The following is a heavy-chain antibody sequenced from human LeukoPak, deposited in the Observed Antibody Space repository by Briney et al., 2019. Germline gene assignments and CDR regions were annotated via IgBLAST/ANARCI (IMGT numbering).Heavy chain of an antibody. CDR1: GGTFSSYA. CDR2: IIPIFGTA. CDR3: ARETSPGSGGSFNYYYYMDV. D-gene: IGHD2-15*01. Sequence: GASVKVSCKASGGTFSSYAISWVRQAPGQGLEWMGGIIPIFGTANYAQKFQGRVTITADESTSTAYMELSSLRSEDTAVYYCARETSPGSGGSFNYYYYMDVWGKGTTVTVSS. J-gene: IGHJ6*03. V-gene: IGHV1-69*13.